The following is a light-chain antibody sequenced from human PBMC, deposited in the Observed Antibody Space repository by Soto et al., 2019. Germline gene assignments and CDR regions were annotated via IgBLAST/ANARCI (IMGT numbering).Light chain of an antibody. CDR2: SND. CDR1: SSNIGSNT. CDR3: AGWDDSLNGYV. Sequence: QSALTQPPSASGTPGQRVTISCSGSSSNIGSNTVNWYQQLPGTAPKLLIYSNDQRPSGVPDRFSGSKSGTSASLAISGLQSEHEADYYCAGWDDSLNGYVFGTGTKLTVL. V-gene: IGLV1-44*01. J-gene: IGLJ1*01.